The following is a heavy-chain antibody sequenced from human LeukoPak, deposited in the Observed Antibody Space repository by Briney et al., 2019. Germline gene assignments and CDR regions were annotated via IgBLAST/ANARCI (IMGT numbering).Heavy chain of an antibody. V-gene: IGHV3-30-3*01. Sequence: GGSLRLSCAASGFTFSSYAMHWVRQAPGKGLEWVAVISYDGSNKYYADSVEGRFTISRDNSKNTLYLQMNSLRAEDTAVYYCARSPDSSGRYYFDYWGQGTLVTVSS. CDR3: ARSPDSSGRYYFDY. CDR2: ISYDGSNK. D-gene: IGHD3-22*01. J-gene: IGHJ4*02. CDR1: GFTFSSYA.